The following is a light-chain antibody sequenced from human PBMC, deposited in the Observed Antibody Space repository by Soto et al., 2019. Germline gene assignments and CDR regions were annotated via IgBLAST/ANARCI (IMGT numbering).Light chain of an antibody. J-gene: IGKJ1*01. V-gene: IGKV1-5*01. CDR1: RSISSW. CDR3: QQYHSYWT. Sequence: DIQMTQSPSTLSATAGDRVTITCRASRSISSWLAWYQHKPGKAPKLLIYDASNLDSGVPSRFSGSGSGTEFTLTISSLQTDDFSTYYCQQYHSYWTFGQGTKVDIK. CDR2: DAS.